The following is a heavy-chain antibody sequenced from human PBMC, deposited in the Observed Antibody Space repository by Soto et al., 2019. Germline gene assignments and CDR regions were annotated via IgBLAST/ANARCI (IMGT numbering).Heavy chain of an antibody. D-gene: IGHD3-10*02. CDR2: SSNSGTFT. V-gene: IGHV3-11*03. CDR1: GFSISDHY. Sequence: LRLSCAASGFSISDHYMSWIRQAPGKGLEWVSYSSNSGTFTKYADSVKGRFSISRDNAKNSLYLEINSLRGEDTAIYYCVRSGDNYNVLDYWGQGTPVTVSS. CDR3: VRSGDNYNVLDY. J-gene: IGHJ4*02.